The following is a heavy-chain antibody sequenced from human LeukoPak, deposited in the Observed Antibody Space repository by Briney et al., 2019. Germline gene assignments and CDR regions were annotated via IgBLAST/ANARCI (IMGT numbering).Heavy chain of an antibody. CDR3: TRDQNFYGSGRGFDP. Sequence: GGSLRLSCAASGFSFSTYAMSWVRQAPGKGLEWVSSITSSNSYIHYADSVKGRFTISRDNAKNSLYLQMNSLRAEDTAIYYCTRDQNFYGSGRGFDPWGQGTLVTVSS. CDR1: GFSFSTYA. J-gene: IGHJ5*02. CDR2: ITSSNSYI. D-gene: IGHD3-10*01. V-gene: IGHV3-21*01.